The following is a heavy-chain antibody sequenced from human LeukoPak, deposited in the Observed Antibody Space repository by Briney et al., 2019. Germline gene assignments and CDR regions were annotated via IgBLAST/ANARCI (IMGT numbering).Heavy chain of an antibody. D-gene: IGHD3-16*01. Sequence: GGSLRLSCAASGFTFSDYYMSWIRQAPGKGLEWVSYISSSGSTIYYADSVKGRFTISRDNAKNSLYLQMNSLRAEDTAVYYCASTVLFSFRSNYYFDYWGQGTLVTVSS. CDR3: ASTVLFSFRSNYYFDY. CDR1: GFTFSDYY. J-gene: IGHJ4*02. V-gene: IGHV3-11*01. CDR2: ISSSGSTI.